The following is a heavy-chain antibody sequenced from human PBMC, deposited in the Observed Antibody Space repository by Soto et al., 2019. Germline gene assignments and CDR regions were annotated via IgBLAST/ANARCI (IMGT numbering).Heavy chain of an antibody. CDR3: TTGPVLGYCSSTSCPDDAFDI. J-gene: IGHJ3*02. V-gene: IGHV3-15*01. CDR1: GFTFSNAW. CDR2: IKSKTDGGTT. D-gene: IGHD2-2*01. Sequence: GGSLRLSCAASGFTFSNAWMSWVRQAPGKGLEWVGRIKSKTDGGTTDYAAPVKGRFTISRDDSKNTLYLQMNSLKTEDTAVYYCTTGPVLGYCSSTSCPDDAFDIWGQGTMVTVSS.